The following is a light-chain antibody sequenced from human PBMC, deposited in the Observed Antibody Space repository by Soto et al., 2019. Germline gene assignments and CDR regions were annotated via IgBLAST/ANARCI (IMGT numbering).Light chain of an antibody. CDR2: GAS. CDR1: QSVSNNY. V-gene: IGKV3-20*01. J-gene: IGKJ3*01. Sequence: EIVLTQSPGTLSLSPGERATLSCRASQSVSNNYLAWYQQKPGQAPRFLMYGASSRATGTPDRFSGSGSGTVFTLTISRLEPEDYAVYYCQQYGSSPVSFGPGTKVDIK. CDR3: QQYGSSPVS.